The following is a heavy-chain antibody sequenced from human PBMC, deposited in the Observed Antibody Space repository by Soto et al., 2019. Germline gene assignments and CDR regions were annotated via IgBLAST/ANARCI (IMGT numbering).Heavy chain of an antibody. CDR1: GFTVSSNY. CDR2: IYSGGST. V-gene: IGHV3-66*01. Sequence: EVQLVESGGGLVQPGGSLRLSCAASGFTVSSNYMSWVRQAPGKGLEWVSVIYSGGSTYYADSVKGRFTISRDNSKNTLYLQMNSLRAEDTAVYYCARGRRRWGPHLDYWGQGTLVTVSS. D-gene: IGHD3-16*01. J-gene: IGHJ4*02. CDR3: ARGRRRWGPHLDY.